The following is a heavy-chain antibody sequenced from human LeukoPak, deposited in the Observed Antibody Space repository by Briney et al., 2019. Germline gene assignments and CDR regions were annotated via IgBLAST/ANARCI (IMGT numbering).Heavy chain of an antibody. Sequence: GGSLRLSCAASGFTFSSYWMSLVRQAPEKGLEWVANINQGGSEKYYVDSVKGRFTIPRDNAKHSLYLQMNSLRAEDTAVYYCARDETALDSWGQGTQVTVSS. CDR2: INQGGSEK. V-gene: IGHV3-7*01. CDR1: GFTFSSYW. D-gene: IGHD5-18*01. CDR3: ARDETALDS. J-gene: IGHJ4*02.